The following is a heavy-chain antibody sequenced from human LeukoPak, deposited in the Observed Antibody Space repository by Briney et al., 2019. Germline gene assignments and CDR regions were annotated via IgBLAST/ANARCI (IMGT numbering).Heavy chain of an antibody. V-gene: IGHV4-34*01. CDR1: GGSFSGYY. CDR2: INHSGST. Sequence: PSETLSLTCAVYGGSFSGYYWSWIRQPPGKGLEWVGEINHSGSTNYNPSLKSRVTISVDTSKNQFSLKLSSVTAADTAVYYCAKGGGAYNWFDPWGQGTLVTVFS. D-gene: IGHD1-26*01. CDR3: AKGGGAYNWFDP. J-gene: IGHJ5*02.